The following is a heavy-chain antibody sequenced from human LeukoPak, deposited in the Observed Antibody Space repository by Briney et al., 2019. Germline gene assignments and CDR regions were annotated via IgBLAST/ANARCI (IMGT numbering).Heavy chain of an antibody. D-gene: IGHD6-13*01. CDR1: GYTLTELS. Sequence: ASVKVSCKVSGYTLTELSMFWVRQAPGKGLEWMGSFDPEDGKTVYAQKFQGRVTMTEDTSTDTAYMELSSLRSEDTAVYYCATGYLVTAGLMDVWGQGATVTVSS. CDR2: FDPEDGKT. J-gene: IGHJ6*02. V-gene: IGHV1-24*01. CDR3: ATGYLVTAGLMDV.